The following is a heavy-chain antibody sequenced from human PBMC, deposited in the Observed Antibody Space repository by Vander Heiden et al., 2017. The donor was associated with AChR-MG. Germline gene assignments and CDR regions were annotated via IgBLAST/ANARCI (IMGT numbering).Heavy chain of an antibody. J-gene: IGHJ4*02. D-gene: IGHD3-3*01. CDR2: ISWNSGSI. Sequence: EVQLVESGGGLVQPGRSLRLSCAASGFTFDDYAMHWVRQAPGKGLEWVSGISWNSGSIGYADSVKGRFTISRDNAKNSRYLKMNSLRAEDTALYYCAKAPSYDCWSGYYLDYWGQGTLVTVSS. CDR1: GFTFDDYA. V-gene: IGHV3-9*01. CDR3: AKAPSYDCWSGYYLDY.